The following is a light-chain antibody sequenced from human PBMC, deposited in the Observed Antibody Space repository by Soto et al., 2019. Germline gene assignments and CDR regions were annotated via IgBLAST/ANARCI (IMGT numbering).Light chain of an antibody. J-gene: IGKJ4*01. CDR1: QSVLYSSNNNNY. V-gene: IGKV4-1*01. Sequence: DIVMTQSPDSLAVSLGERATIKCKSSQSVLYSSNNNNYLAWYQQKPGQPPKLLIYWSSTRESWVTDRFSGSGSGTDFTLTISSLQAEDVAVYYCQQYYSTPLTFGGGTKVEIK. CDR3: QQYYSTPLT. CDR2: WSS.